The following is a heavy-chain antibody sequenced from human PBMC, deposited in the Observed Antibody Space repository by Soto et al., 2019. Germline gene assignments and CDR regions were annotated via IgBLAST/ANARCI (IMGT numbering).Heavy chain of an antibody. CDR2: IWYDGNTN. J-gene: IGHJ6*02. Sequence: VAVIWYDGNTNYYADSVKGRFTISRDNLKNTLYLQMNSLTAEDTAVYYCARPLVAPVAGPYYYGMDVWGQGTTVTVSS. D-gene: IGHD6-19*01. CDR3: ARPLVAPVAGPYYYGMDV. V-gene: IGHV3-33*01.